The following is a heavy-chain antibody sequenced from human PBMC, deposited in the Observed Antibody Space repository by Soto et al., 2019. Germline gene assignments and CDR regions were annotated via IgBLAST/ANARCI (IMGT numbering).Heavy chain of an antibody. CDR3: EKVTDDQ. CDR1: GVTFSTYA. Sequence: EVQLLESGGGLVQPGGSLRLSCAASGVTFSTYAMSWVRQAPGKGLEWVSAISGSGGSTYYADSVKGRFTVSRDNSKNTLYMQMSRLRDEDTAVYYCEKVTDDQWGQGTLVTVSS. J-gene: IGHJ4*02. V-gene: IGHV3-23*01. CDR2: ISGSGGST.